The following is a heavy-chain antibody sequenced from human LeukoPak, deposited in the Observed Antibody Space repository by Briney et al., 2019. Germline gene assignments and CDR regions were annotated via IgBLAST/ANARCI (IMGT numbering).Heavy chain of an antibody. D-gene: IGHD1-26*01. Sequence: SETLSLTCVVYLGSFSDYFWSGMRQPPGQGLEWIGEINHSGSTNYNPSLTSRVTISVDTSKNQLSEKRRCGSAVDGAILCCARRGSGGRAFDIWGQGTTVTVSS. CDR2: INHSGST. V-gene: IGHV4-34*01. CDR1: LGSFSDYF. J-gene: IGHJ3*02. CDR3: ARRGSGGRAFDI.